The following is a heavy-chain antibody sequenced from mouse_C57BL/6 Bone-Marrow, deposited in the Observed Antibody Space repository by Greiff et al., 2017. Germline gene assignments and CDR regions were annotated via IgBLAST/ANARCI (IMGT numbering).Heavy chain of an antibody. D-gene: IGHD1-1*01. V-gene: IGHV5-17*01. CDR1: GFTFTDYG. Sequence: EVQVVESGGGLVKPGGSLKLSCAASGFTFTDYGMHWVRQAPEKGLEWVAYIIRGSSTIYYADTVKGRSTISRDNANNTLFLQMTSLRSEDTAMYYCARGDYGSSFDYWGQGTTLTVSS. J-gene: IGHJ2*01. CDR2: IIRGSSTI. CDR3: ARGDYGSSFDY.